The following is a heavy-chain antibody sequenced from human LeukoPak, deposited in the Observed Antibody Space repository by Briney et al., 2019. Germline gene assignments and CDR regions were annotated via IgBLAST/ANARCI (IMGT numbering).Heavy chain of an antibody. J-gene: IGHJ5*02. V-gene: IGHV4-4*02. D-gene: IGHD5-18*01. Sequence: PSGTLSLTCAVSGGSISSSNWWSWVRQPPGEGLEWIGEIYHSGSTNYNPSLKSRVTISVDKSKNQFSLKLSSVTAADTAVYYCARIRGYSYVNWFDPWGQGTLVTVSS. CDR3: ARIRGYSYVNWFDP. CDR1: GGSISSSNW. CDR2: IYHSGST.